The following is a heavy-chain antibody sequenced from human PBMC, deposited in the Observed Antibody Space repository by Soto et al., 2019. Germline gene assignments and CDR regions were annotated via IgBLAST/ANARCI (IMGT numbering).Heavy chain of an antibody. V-gene: IGHV3-23*01. D-gene: IGHD3-9*01. J-gene: IGHJ4*02. CDR3: AKGHPANYDILTALEY. CDR1: GFTFGTFA. Sequence: GGSLRLSCAASGFTFGTFAMSWVRQAPGKGLETVSTISGSGVGTYYADSVKGRFTISRDNSRNTLYLQMNSLRAEDTAVYYCAKGHPANYDILTALEYWGQGTLVTVS. CDR2: ISGSGVGT.